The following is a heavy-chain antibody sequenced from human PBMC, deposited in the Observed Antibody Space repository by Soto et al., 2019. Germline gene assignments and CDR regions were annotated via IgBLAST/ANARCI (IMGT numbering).Heavy chain of an antibody. CDR3: ATEKYGAGRVGAYD. D-gene: IGHD1-26*01. Sequence: QVPLVQSGDELKKPGSSVKVSFEASGDTSTIYTITWVRQAPGQGLTWLGRIVPLLGITNYARNFQDRLTITADQSKGTAYMELSSLRFEDTALYYCATEKYGAGRVGAYDWGQGTQVTVSS. V-gene: IGHV1-69*08. J-gene: IGHJ4*02. CDR1: GDTSTIYT. CDR2: IVPLLGIT.